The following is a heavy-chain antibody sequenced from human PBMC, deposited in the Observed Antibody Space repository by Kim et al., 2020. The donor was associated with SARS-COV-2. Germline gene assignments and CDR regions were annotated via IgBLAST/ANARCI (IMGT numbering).Heavy chain of an antibody. J-gene: IGHJ4*02. CDR3: ARDDGFRSIDH. D-gene: IGHD6-25*01. Sequence: YVGSVEGRFTVSRDSGKNSVYLQMNGLRAEDTAVYYCARDDGFRSIDHWGQGTLVTVSS. V-gene: IGHV3-7*01.